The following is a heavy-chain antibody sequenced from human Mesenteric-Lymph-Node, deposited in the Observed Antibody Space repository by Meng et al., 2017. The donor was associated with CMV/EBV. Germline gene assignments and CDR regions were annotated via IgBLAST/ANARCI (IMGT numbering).Heavy chain of an antibody. CDR2: MNPNSGNT. J-gene: IGHJ6*02. D-gene: IGHD2-2*02. Sequence: ASVKVSCKASGYTFTSYDINWVRQATGQGLEWMGWMNPNSGNTGYAQKFQGRVTMTRTTSISTAYMEVSSLRSEDTAVYYCARRGLWCSSTSCYMLYAMDVWGQGTTVTVSS. V-gene: IGHV1-8*02. CDR1: GYTFTSYD. CDR3: ARRGLWCSSTSCYMLYAMDV.